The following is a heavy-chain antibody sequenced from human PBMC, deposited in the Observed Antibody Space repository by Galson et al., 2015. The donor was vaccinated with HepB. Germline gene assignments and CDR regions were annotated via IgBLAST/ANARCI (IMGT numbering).Heavy chain of an antibody. J-gene: IGHJ6*02. CDR1: GLTFSSFL. D-gene: IGHD3-10*01. Sequence: SLRLSCAASGLTFSSFLMHWVRQAPGKGLEWVAVIWYDGSYKFYADSVKGRFTLSRDNSKNTLDLQLNNLRVDDTAVYYCARQLLVGGGLDVWGQGTTVTVSS. V-gene: IGHV3-33*01. CDR3: ARQLLVGGGLDV. CDR2: IWYDGSYK.